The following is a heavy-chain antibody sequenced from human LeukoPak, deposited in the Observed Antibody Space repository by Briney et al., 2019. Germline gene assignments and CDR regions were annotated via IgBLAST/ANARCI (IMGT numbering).Heavy chain of an antibody. Sequence: GGSLRLSCAASAFTFSNYNMNWVRQPPGKGLQWVSYISSSSNIIYYADSVKGRFTISRDNAKNSLFLQMNSLRAEDTAVYYCARDFAREFTIDYWGQGTLVTVSS. D-gene: IGHD3-10*01. V-gene: IGHV3-48*01. CDR3: ARDFAREFTIDY. CDR1: AFTFSNYN. CDR2: ISSSSNII. J-gene: IGHJ4*02.